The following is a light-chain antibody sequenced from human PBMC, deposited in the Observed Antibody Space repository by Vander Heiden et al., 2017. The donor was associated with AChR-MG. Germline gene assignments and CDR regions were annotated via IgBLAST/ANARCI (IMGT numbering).Light chain of an antibody. V-gene: IGLV3-1*01. CDR2: HDE. J-gene: IGLJ1*01. Sequence: SYGLTQPPSVSVSAGPTATITCSGDQLGIKYVSWYQQKAGLSPILIIYHDEDRPSGIPGRYSASNAGNTATLTISKTQATDEAVYYCQAWDSSTVYVFGTGTKVTVL. CDR1: QLGIKY. CDR3: QAWDSSTVYV.